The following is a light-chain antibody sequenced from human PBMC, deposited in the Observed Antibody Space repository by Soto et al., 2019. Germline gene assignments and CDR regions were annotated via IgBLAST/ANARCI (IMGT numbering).Light chain of an antibody. Sequence: QSVLTQPPSVSGAPGQRVTISCTGSSSSIGASSDVHWYQQLPGTAPKLLIYANINRTSGVPDRFSGSKSGTSASLAITGLQAEDAADYYCQSHDNLLGYVFGSGTKITVL. J-gene: IGLJ1*01. CDR3: QSHDNLLGYV. V-gene: IGLV1-40*01. CDR1: SSSIGASSD. CDR2: ANI.